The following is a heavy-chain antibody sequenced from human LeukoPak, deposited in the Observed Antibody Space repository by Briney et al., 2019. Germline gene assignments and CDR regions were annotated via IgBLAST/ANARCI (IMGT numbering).Heavy chain of an antibody. D-gene: IGHD3-10*01. J-gene: IGHJ4*02. CDR2: VNPNSGGT. CDR3: ARAFYYGSGSYYGY. CDR1: GYTFTDYY. Sequence: ASVKVSCKASGYTFTDYYIHWVRQAPGQGLEWMGWVNPNSGGTDYAQKFQGRVTMTRDTSISTAYMELSRLRSDDTAVFYCARAFYYGSGSYYGYWGQGTLVTVSS. V-gene: IGHV1-2*02.